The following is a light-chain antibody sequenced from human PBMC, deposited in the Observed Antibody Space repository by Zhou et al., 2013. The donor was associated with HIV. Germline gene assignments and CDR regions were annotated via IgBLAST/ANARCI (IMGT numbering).Light chain of an antibody. CDR3: QQYNTYWT. Sequence: DIQLTQSPSAMSASIGDRVTLTCRASQDISNYLAWFQQKPGQVPKRLIFAASSLVSGVPSRFSGSGSGTEFTLTINSLQPEDFATYYCQQYNTYWTFGQGTKVEIK. CDR1: QDISNY. V-gene: IGKV1-17*03. J-gene: IGKJ1*01. CDR2: AAS.